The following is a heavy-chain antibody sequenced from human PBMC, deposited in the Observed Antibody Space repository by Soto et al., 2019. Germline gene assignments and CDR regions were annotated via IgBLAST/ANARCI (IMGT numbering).Heavy chain of an antibody. Sequence: SETLSLTCAVYGGSFSGYYWSWIRQPPGKGLEWIGEINHSGSTNYNPSLKSRVTISVDTSKNQFSLKLSSVTAADTAVYYCARGGQSGTSLMDVWGKGTTVTVSS. CDR3: ARGGQSGTSLMDV. V-gene: IGHV4-34*01. D-gene: IGHD1-1*01. CDR2: INHSGST. J-gene: IGHJ6*04. CDR1: GGSFSGYY.